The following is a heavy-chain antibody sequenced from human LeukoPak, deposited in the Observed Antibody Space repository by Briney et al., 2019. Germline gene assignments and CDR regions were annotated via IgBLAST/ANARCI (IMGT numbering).Heavy chain of an antibody. CDR1: GYTFTSYD. V-gene: IGHV1-8*03. CDR3: ARGATQDTAMVLYYYYYYMDV. J-gene: IGHJ6*03. CDR2: MNPNSGNT. Sequence: GASVKVSCKASGYTFTSYDINWVRQATGQRLEWMGWMNPNSGNTGYAQKFQGRVTITRNTSISTAYMELSSLRSEDTAVYYCARGATQDTAMVLYYYYYYMDVWGKGTTVTVSS. D-gene: IGHD5-18*01.